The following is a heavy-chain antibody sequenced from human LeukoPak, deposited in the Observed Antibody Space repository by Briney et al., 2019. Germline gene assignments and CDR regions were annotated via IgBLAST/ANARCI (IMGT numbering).Heavy chain of an antibody. CDR1: GGIFSSYA. Sequence: GSSVKVSCKASGGIFSSYAISWVRQAPGQGLEWMGGIIPILGIANYAQKFQGRVTITADKSTSTAYMDLSSLRSEDTAVYYCARDLPPYYFDYWGQGTLVTVSS. J-gene: IGHJ4*02. V-gene: IGHV1-69*04. CDR2: IIPILGIA. CDR3: ARDLPPYYFDY.